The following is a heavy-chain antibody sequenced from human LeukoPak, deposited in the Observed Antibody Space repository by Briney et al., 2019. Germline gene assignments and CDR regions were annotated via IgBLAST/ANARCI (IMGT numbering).Heavy chain of an antibody. CDR1: GGSFSGYY. D-gene: IGHD6-19*01. J-gene: IGHJ6*03. CDR2: INHSGST. CDR3: ARERIAVAGTPIQYYYYYMDV. Sequence: SETLSLTCAVYGGSFSGYYWSWIRQPPGKGLEWIGEINHSGSTNYNPSLKSRVTISVDTSKNQFSLKLSSVTAADTAVYYCARERIAVAGTPIQYYYYYMDVWGKGTTVTVSS. V-gene: IGHV4-34*01.